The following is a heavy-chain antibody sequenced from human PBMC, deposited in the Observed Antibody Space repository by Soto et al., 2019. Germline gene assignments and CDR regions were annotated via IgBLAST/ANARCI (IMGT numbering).Heavy chain of an antibody. CDR1: GFTFSYFT. Sequence: VRLVQSGGGLAKPGESLRLSCEASGFTFSYFTMNWVRQAPGKGLEWVSSITGSSSSTYYTDSVQGRFSISSDNAKNTLFLEMNSLRAEDTAVYYCARISIQEEYYFDYWGQGVLVTVSS. CDR2: ITGSSSST. V-gene: IGHV3-21*01. J-gene: IGHJ4*02. D-gene: IGHD1-1*01. CDR3: ARISIQEEYYFDY.